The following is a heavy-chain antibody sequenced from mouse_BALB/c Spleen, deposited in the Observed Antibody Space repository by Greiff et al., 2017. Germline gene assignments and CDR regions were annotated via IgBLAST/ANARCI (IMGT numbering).Heavy chain of an antibody. V-gene: IGHV5-12-1*01. CDR2: ISSGGGST. Sequence: EVQGVESGGGLVKPGGSLKLSCAASGFAFSSYDMSWVRQTPEKRLEWVAYISSGGGSTYYPDTVKGRFTISRDNAKNTLYLQMSSLKSEDTAMYYCARHEEGFWGQGTSVTVSS. CDR1: GFAFSSYD. CDR3: ARHEEGF. J-gene: IGHJ4*01.